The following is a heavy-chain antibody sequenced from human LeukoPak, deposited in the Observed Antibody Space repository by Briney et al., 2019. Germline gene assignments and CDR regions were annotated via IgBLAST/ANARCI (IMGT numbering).Heavy chain of an antibody. D-gene: IGHD1-1*01. J-gene: IGHJ5*02. CDR3: ARLRVVVGTRGPQWFDP. Sequence: SGTLSLTCTVSGDSISSYYWSWIRQPAGKGLEWIGHMYTSGSTNYNPSPKSRVTMSVDTSKNQLSLKVRSATAADTAVYYCARLRVVVGTRGPQWFDPWGQGTLVTVSS. CDR1: GDSISSYY. V-gene: IGHV4-4*07. CDR2: MYTSGST.